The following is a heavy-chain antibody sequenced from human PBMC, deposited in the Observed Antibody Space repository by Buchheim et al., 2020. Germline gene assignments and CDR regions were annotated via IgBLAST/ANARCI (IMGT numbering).Heavy chain of an antibody. CDR1: GFTFSSYA. CDR2: ISYDGSNK. J-gene: IGHJ4*02. CDR3: ARDRIAVADNYYFDY. Sequence: QVQLVESGGGVVQPGRSLRLSCAASGFTFSSYAMHWVRQAPGKGLEWVAVISYDGSNKYYADSVKGRFTISRDNSKNTLYLQMNSLRAEDTAVYYCARDRIAVADNYYFDYWGQGTL. D-gene: IGHD6-19*01. V-gene: IGHV3-30-3*01.